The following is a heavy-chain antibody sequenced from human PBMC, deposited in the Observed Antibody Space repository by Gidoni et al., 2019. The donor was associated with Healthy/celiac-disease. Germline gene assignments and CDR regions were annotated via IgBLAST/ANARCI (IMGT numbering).Heavy chain of an antibody. J-gene: IGHJ6*02. V-gene: IGHV4-34*01. CDR3: ARSRLSKRAVAGRPRGMDV. CDR2: INHSGST. CDR1: GGSFSGCY. D-gene: IGHD6-19*01. Sequence: QVQLQQWGAGLLQPSETLSLTCAVYGGSFSGCYWSWIRQPPGKGLEWIGEINHSGSTNYNPSVKSRVTISVDTSKNQFSLKLSSVTAADTAVYYCARSRLSKRAVAGRPRGMDVWGQGTTVTVSS.